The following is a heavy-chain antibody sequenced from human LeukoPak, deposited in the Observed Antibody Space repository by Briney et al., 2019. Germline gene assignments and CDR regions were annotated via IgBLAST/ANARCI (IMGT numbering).Heavy chain of an antibody. V-gene: IGHV3-7*03. Sequence: GGSLRLSCAASGFTFTTYWIHWIRQAPGKGLEWVANMKTDGSEKYYVDSVKGRFTISRDNTKNSVYLQMNSLRVEDTAVYYCVLGSGRHDSYWGQGTLVTVSS. J-gene: IGHJ4*02. CDR3: VLGSGRHDSY. D-gene: IGHD6-19*01. CDR1: GFTFTTYW. CDR2: MKTDGSEK.